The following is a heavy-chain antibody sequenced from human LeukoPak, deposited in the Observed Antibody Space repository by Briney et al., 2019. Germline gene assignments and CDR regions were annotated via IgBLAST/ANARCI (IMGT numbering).Heavy chain of an antibody. Sequence: PGGSLRLSCAASGFTFSGHWMSWVRQAPGKGLDWVSSIGGSGTGTYYADSVKGRFTMSRDNARNTLFLQMSALRVDDTAMYYCVTDQGHWGQGTLVTVSS. CDR2: IGGSGTGT. CDR1: GFTFSGHW. J-gene: IGHJ4*02. CDR3: VTDQGH. V-gene: IGHV3-23*01.